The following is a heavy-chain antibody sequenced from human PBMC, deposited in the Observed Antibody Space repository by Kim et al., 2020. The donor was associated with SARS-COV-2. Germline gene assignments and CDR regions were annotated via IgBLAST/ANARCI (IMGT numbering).Heavy chain of an antibody. CDR3: ARVPIDYDFWSGDTYYYYGMDI. CDR1: GYTFTSYA. D-gene: IGHD3-3*01. J-gene: IGHJ6*02. CDR2: INTNTGNP. V-gene: IGHV7-4-1*02. Sequence: ASVKVSCKASGYTFTSYAMNWVRQAPGQGLEWMGWINTNTGNPTYAQGFTGRFVFSLDTSVSTAYLQISSLKAEDTAVYYCARVPIDYDFWSGDTYYYYGMDICGQGTTVTVSS.